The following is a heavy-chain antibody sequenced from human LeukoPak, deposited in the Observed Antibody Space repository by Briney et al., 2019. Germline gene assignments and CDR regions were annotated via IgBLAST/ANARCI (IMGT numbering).Heavy chain of an antibody. Sequence: GGSLRLSCATSGFTFSPFWIHWVRQGPGKGLEWVSRIGLDGRSTNYADSVKGRFTISRDNAKNSVHLQMNSLTAQDTAVYYCVRGGGRGDYNERYYFDYWGQGTLVTVSS. V-gene: IGHV3-74*01. J-gene: IGHJ4*02. CDR3: VRGGGRGDYNERYYFDY. CDR1: GFTFSPFW. D-gene: IGHD3-22*01. CDR2: IGLDGRST.